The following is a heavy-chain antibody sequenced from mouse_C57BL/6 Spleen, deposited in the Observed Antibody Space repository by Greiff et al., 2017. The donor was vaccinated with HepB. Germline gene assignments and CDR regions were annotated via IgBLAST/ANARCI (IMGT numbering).Heavy chain of an antibody. V-gene: IGHV1-80*01. D-gene: IGHD2-2*01. Sequence: QVQLQQSGAELVKPGASVKISCKASGYAFSSYWMNWVKQRPGKGLEWIGQIYPGDGDTNYNGKFKGKATLTADKSSSTAYMQLSSLTSEDSAVYFCASSYGYDDAWFAYWGQGTLVTVSA. J-gene: IGHJ3*01. CDR2: IYPGDGDT. CDR1: GYAFSSYW. CDR3: ASSYGYDDAWFAY.